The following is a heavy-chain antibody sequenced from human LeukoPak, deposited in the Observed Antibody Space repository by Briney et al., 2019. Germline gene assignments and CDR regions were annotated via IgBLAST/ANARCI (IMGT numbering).Heavy chain of an antibody. CDR2: IYYSGST. Sequence: SSETLSLTCTASGGSISSYYWSWIRQPPGKGLEWIGYIYYSGSTNYNPSLKSRVTISVDTSKNQFSLKLSSVTAADTAVYYCARADSSSAIKIDYWGQGTLVTVSS. CDR1: GGSISSYY. J-gene: IGHJ4*02. V-gene: IGHV4-59*01. D-gene: IGHD6-6*01. CDR3: ARADSSSAIKIDY.